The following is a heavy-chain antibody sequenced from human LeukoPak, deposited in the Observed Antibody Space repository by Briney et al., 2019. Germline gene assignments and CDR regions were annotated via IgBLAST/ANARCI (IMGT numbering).Heavy chain of an antibody. CDR1: GFTFSSFA. D-gene: IGHD4-17*01. J-gene: IGHJ4*02. CDR3: AKDLPDYGDYIEGY. Sequence: SGGSLRLSCAASGFTFSSFAMSWVRQAPGKGLEWVSTISGSGGTTNYADSVKGRFTFSRDNSKKMVYLQMNSLRVKDTAVYYCAKDLPDYGDYIEGYWGQGTLVTVSS. CDR2: ISGSGGTT. V-gene: IGHV3-23*01.